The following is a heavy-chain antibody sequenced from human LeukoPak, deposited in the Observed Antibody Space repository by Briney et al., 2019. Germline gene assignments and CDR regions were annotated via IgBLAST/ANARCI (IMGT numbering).Heavy chain of an antibody. J-gene: IGHJ4*02. CDR2: IIPIFGTA. D-gene: IGHD2-2*01. V-gene: IGHV1-69*13. CDR1: GGTFSSYA. Sequence: SVKVSCKASGGTFSSYAISWVRQAPGQGLEWMGGIIPIFGTANYAQKFQGRVTITADESTSTAYMELSSLRSEDTAVYYCARGELEYCSSTSCYHGAFDYWGQGTLVTVSS. CDR3: ARGELEYCSSTSCYHGAFDY.